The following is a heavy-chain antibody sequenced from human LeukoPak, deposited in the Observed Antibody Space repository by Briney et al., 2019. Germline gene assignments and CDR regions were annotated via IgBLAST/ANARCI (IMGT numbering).Heavy chain of an antibody. CDR3: ARVGSSSFRVFDL. Sequence: GGSLRLSCAASGFTFSSYNINWVRQAPGKGLEWVSSISNSGNYIYYADSVKGQFTISRDNAKNSLYLQMNSLRAEDTAPYYCARVGSSSFRVFDLWGQGTMVTVSS. J-gene: IGHJ3*01. CDR2: ISNSGNYI. D-gene: IGHD6-13*01. CDR1: GFTFSSYN. V-gene: IGHV3-21*01.